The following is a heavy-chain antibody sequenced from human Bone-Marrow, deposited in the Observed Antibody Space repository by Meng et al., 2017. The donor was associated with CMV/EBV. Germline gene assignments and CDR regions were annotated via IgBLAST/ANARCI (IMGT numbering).Heavy chain of an antibody. CDR2: ITSNSNYI. CDR3: ARVTYYDTTGTNSDY. Sequence: GESLKISCAASGFTFSNYTMNWVRQAPGKGLEWVSSITSNSNYIFYADSVKGRFTISRDNARNSLFLQVNSLRAEDTAVYYCARVTYYDTTGTNSDYWGQGTLVTVSS. J-gene: IGHJ4*02. CDR1: GFTFSNYT. D-gene: IGHD3-22*01. V-gene: IGHV3-21*06.